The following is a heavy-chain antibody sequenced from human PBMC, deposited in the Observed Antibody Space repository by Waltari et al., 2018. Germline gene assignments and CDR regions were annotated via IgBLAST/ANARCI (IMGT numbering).Heavy chain of an antibody. V-gene: IGHV4-30-2*04. CDR2: ST. J-gene: IGHJ6*03. D-gene: IGHD3-3*01. Sequence: STYYNPSLKSRVTISVDTSKNQFSLKLSSVTAADTAVYYCARGEEFLEWLLDYYYYYMDVWGKGTTVTISS. CDR3: ARGEEFLEWLLDYYYYYMDV.